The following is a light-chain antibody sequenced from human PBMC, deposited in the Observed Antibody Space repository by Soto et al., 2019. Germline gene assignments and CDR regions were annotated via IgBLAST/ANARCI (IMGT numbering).Light chain of an antibody. CDR2: GAS. CDR1: QGISNY. J-gene: IGKJ1*01. CDR3: QQYGYAPWT. V-gene: IGKV3-20*01. Sequence: TQSPSSLSASVGDRVTITCRASQGISNYLAWYQQRPGQAPRLLIYGASSRPTGIPDRFSGSGSGTDFTLTISRLEPEDFAVYYCQQYGYAPWTFGQGTKVDIK.